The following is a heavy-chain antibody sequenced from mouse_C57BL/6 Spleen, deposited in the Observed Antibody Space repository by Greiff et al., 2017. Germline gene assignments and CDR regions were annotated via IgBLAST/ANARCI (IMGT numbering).Heavy chain of an antibody. CDR2: INPGSGGT. CDR1: GYAFTNYL. J-gene: IGHJ2*01. CDR3: ARTTPYEYYFDY. Sequence: VQLQQSGAELVRPGTSVKVSCKASGYAFTNYLIEWVKQRPGQGLEWIGVINPGSGGTNYNEKFKGKATLTADKSSSTAYMQLSSLTSEDSAVYFCARTTPYEYYFDYWGQGTTLTVSS. V-gene: IGHV1-54*01. D-gene: IGHD5-5*01.